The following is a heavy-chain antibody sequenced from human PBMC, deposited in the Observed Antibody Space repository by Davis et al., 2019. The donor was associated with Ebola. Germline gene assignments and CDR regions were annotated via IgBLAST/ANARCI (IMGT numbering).Heavy chain of an antibody. V-gene: IGHV3-30*04. D-gene: IGHD6-19*01. CDR1: GFTFSNYA. CDR3: AGSPAVVAVAGIFDY. J-gene: IGHJ4*02. Sequence: PGGSLRLSCAGSGFTFSNYAMHWVRQAPGKGLEWVAVISDDGSNKYYADSVKGRFTISRDNSKNTLYLQMNSLRAEDTAVYYCAGSPAVVAVAGIFDYWGQGTLVTVSS. CDR2: ISDDGSNK.